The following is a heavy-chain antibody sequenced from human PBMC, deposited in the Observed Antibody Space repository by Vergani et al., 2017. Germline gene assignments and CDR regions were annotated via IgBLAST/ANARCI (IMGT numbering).Heavy chain of an antibody. J-gene: IGHJ6*02. V-gene: IGHV3-33*01. D-gene: IGHD4-23*01. CDR1: GFTFSSYG. CDR3: ARGPSYGGSYGMDV. Sequence: VQLVESGGGLVQPGRSLRLSCAASGFTFSSYGMHWVRQAPGKGLEWVAVIWYDGSNKYYADSVKGRFTISRDNAKNTLYLQMNSLRAEDTAVYYCARGPSYGGSYGMDVWGQGTTVTVSS. CDR2: IWYDGSNK.